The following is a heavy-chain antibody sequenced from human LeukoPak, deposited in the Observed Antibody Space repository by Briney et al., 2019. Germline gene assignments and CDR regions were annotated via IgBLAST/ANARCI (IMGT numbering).Heavy chain of an antibody. CDR1: GGSFSGYY. CDR3: ARSIGGSGSYSDY. V-gene: IGHV4-34*01. CDR2: INHSGST. Sequence: KTSETLSLTRAVYGGSFSGYYWSWIRQPPGKGLEWIGEINHSGSTNYNPSLKSRVTIPVDTSKNQFSLKLSSVTAADTAVYYCARSIGGSGSYSDYWGQGTLVTVSS. J-gene: IGHJ4*02. D-gene: IGHD3-10*01.